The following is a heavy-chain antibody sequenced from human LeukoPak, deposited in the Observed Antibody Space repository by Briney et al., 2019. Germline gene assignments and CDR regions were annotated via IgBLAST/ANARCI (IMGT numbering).Heavy chain of an antibody. D-gene: IGHD6-6*01. CDR3: ARDRQPRYYYYGMDV. Sequence: PGGSLRLSCTASGFTFRNYAMNWVRQAPGKGLEWVSSISSSSSYIYYADSVKGRFTISRDNAKNSLYLQMNSLRAEDTAVYYCARDRQPRYYYYGMDVWGQGTTVTVSS. CDR1: GFTFRNYA. V-gene: IGHV3-21*01. CDR2: ISSSSSYI. J-gene: IGHJ6*02.